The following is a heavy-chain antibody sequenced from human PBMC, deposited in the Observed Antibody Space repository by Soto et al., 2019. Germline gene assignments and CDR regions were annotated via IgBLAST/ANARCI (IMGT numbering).Heavy chain of an antibody. J-gene: IGHJ3*02. CDR1: GYTFTSYA. D-gene: IGHD3-16*02. V-gene: IGHV1-3*01. Sequence: GASVKVSCKASGYTFTSYAMHWVRQAPGQRLEWMGWINAGNGNTKYSQKFQGRVTITRDTSASTAYMELSSLRSEDTAVYYCARDRVAYYDYVWGSYPLDAFDIWGQGTMVTVSS. CDR2: INAGNGNT. CDR3: ARDRVAYYDYVWGSYPLDAFDI.